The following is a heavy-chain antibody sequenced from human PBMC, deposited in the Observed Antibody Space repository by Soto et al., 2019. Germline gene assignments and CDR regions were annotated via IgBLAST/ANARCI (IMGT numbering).Heavy chain of an antibody. CDR2: IYYSGST. D-gene: IGHD3-22*01. V-gene: IGHV4-28*01. J-gene: IGHJ3*02. CDR3: ARRAYYDSSGFQDAFDI. Sequence: TSETLSLTCAVSGYSISSSNWWGWIRQPPGKGLEWIGYIYYSGSTYYNPSLKSRVTMSVDTSKSQFSLKLSSVTAVDTAVYYCARRAYYDSSGFQDAFDIWGQGTMVTVSS. CDR1: GYSISSSNW.